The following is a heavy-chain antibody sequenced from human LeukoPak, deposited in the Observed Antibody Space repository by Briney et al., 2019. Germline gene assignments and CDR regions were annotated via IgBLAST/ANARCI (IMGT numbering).Heavy chain of an antibody. V-gene: IGHV3-48*01. CDR3: AREAVAGRGFDY. D-gene: IGHD6-19*01. CDR1: GFTFSTYS. CDR2: ISSRSTVI. J-gene: IGHJ4*02. Sequence: GGSLRLSCAASGFTFSTYSMTWARQAPGKGLEWVSYISSRSTVIYYADSLRGRFTISRDNAKNSLYLQVNSLRVEDTALYFCAREAVAGRGFDYWGQGALVTVSS.